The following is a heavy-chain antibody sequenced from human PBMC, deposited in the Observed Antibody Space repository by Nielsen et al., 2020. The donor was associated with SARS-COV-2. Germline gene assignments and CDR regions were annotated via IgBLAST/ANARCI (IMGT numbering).Heavy chain of an antibody. CDR1: GGSISNYY. CDR3: ARDYFGDYLDAFDI. Sequence: SETLSLTCTVSGGSISNYYWTWIRQTPGKGLEWIGYVHYSGTTNYSPSLKSRVTISLDTSKNQFFLNLSSVTAADRAIYYCARDYFGDYLDAFDIWGQGTMVTVSS. D-gene: IGHD4-17*01. V-gene: IGHV4-59*01. CDR2: VHYSGTT. J-gene: IGHJ3*02.